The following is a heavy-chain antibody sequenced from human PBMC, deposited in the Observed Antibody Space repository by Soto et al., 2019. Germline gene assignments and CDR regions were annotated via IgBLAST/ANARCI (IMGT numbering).Heavy chain of an antibody. CDR2: IYHSGST. D-gene: IGHD2-21*02. CDR3: PRRVVVTANDAFDI. CDR1: GGSISSSNW. Sequence: PSETLSLTCAVSGGSISSSNWWSWVRQPPGKEMEWIGEIYHSGSTNYNPSLKSRVTISVDKSKNQFSLKLSSVTAADTAVYYCPRRVVVTANDAFDIWGQGTMVTVSS. J-gene: IGHJ3*02. V-gene: IGHV4-4*02.